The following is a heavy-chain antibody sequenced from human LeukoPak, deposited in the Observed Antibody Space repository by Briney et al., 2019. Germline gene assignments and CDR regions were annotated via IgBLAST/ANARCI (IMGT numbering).Heavy chain of an antibody. D-gene: IGHD1-26*01. V-gene: IGHV3-15*01. J-gene: IGHJ4*02. Sequence: GGSLRLSCAASGFTFSDAWMSWVRQAPGMGLEWVGRIKSKTDGGTTDYAAPVKGRFTISRDDSKTTLYLQINSLNTDDTAVYYYTADRPTSSRASDYWGQGTLVTVSS. CDR2: IKSKTDGGTT. CDR1: GFTFSDAW. CDR3: TADRPTSSRASDY.